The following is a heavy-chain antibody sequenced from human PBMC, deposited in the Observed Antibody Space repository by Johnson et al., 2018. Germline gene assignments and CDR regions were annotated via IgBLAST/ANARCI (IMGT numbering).Heavy chain of an antibody. D-gene: IGHD2-21*02. CDR2: ISWDGGIT. CDR1: GFKFDDYT. J-gene: IGHJ4*02. Sequence: EVQLVESGGVVVQPGGSLRLSCRTSGFKFDDYTMHWVRQGPGKGLEWVSLISWDGGITHYRESVKGRFAISRDNRKNSLYLQMNRLRAEDTAFYYCAKDIGIAVVTAPGHWGQGTLVTVSS. CDR3: AKDIGIAVVTAPGH. V-gene: IGHV3-43*01.